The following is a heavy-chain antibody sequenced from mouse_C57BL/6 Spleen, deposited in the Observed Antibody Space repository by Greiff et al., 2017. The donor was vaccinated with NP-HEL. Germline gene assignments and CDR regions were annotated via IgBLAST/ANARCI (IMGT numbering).Heavy chain of an antibody. CDR1: GFTFSDSG. CDR2: ISSGSSTN. V-gene: IGHV5-17*01. Sequence: EVMLVESGGGLVKPGGSLKLSCAASGFTFSDSGMHWVRQAPEKGLEWVAYISSGSSTNYYADTVKGRFTISSDKAKNTLFLQMTSLRSEDTAMYYCARLRRDYFDYWGQGTTLTVSS. J-gene: IGHJ2*01. CDR3: ARLRRDYFDY. D-gene: IGHD2-4*01.